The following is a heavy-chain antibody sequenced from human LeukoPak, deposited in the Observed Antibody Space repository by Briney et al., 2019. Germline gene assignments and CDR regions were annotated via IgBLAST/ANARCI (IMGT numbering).Heavy chain of an antibody. CDR3: AKSLGVGGYTRYKGFDQ. Sequence: GGSLRLSCAASGFTFNSFAMNWVRQAPGKGLEWVSSIIGSDGTPHYADFVKGRFTISRDNSKNTLYLQMNSLRAEDTAAYYCAKSLGVGGYTRYKGFDQWGQGTLVVVSS. V-gene: IGHV3-23*01. CDR2: IIGSDGTP. CDR1: GFTFNSFA. D-gene: IGHD3-16*02. J-gene: IGHJ4*02.